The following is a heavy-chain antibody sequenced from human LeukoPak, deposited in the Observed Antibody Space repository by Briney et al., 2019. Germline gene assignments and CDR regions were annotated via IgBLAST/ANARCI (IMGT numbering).Heavy chain of an antibody. Sequence: GGSLRLSCAASGFTVSSNYMSWVRQAPGKGLEWVSVIYGGGSTYYGDSVKGRFTISRDNSKNTLYLQMNRLRAEDTAVYYCARVQMTTVTTRLFYYYYYYMDVWGKGTTVTVSS. V-gene: IGHV3-53*01. CDR3: ARVQMTTVTTRLFYYYYYYMDV. J-gene: IGHJ6*03. D-gene: IGHD4-17*01. CDR1: GFTVSSNY. CDR2: IYGGGST.